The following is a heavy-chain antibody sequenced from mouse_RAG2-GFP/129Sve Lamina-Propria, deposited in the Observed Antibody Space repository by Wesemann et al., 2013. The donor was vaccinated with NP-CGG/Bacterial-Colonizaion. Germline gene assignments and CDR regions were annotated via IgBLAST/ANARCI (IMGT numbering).Heavy chain of an antibody. CDR1: GFTFSDYG. Sequence: EVQLVESGGDLVKPGGSLKLSCAASGFTFSDYGMHWVRQAPEKGLEWVAYISSGSSTIYYADTVKGRFTISRDNAKNTLFLQMTSLRSEDTAMYYCARQGGNYPFAYWGQGTLVTVSA. V-gene: IGHV5-17*01. CDR2: ISSGSSTI. CDR3: ARQGGNYPFAY. J-gene: IGHJ3*01. D-gene: IGHD2-1*01.